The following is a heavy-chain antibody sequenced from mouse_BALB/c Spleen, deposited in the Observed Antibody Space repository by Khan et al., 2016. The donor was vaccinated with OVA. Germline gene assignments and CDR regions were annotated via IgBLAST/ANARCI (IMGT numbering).Heavy chain of an antibody. CDR1: GFNIKDTY. Sequence: VQLQQSGAELVKPGASVKLSCSASGFNIKDTYIHWMKQRPEQGLEWIGRIDPTNDDSKYGPKFQAKAPLTADPSSHQANLHLSSLTSEDSAVYYRATLYGNPFAFLGQGTLVSVSA. CDR3: ATLYGNPFAF. J-gene: IGHJ3*01. V-gene: IGHV14-3*02. D-gene: IGHD2-1*01. CDR2: IDPTNDDS.